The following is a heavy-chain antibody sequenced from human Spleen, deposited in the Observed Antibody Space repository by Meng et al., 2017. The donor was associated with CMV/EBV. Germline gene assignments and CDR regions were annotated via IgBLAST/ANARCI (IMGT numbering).Heavy chain of an antibody. CDR1: GFTFSSYS. Sequence: SGFTFSSYSMNWVRQAPGKGLEWVSSISSSSSYIYYADSVKGRFTISRDNAKNSLYLQMNSLRAEDTAVYYCARDVTVVVPAAIGEDYWGQGTLVTVS. CDR2: ISSSSSYI. D-gene: IGHD2-2*02. V-gene: IGHV3-21*01. J-gene: IGHJ4*02. CDR3: ARDVTVVVPAAIGEDY.